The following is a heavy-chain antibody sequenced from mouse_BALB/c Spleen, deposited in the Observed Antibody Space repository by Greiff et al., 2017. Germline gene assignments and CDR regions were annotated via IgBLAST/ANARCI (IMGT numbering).Heavy chain of an antibody. CDR2: ISYSGST. CDR3: ARSGAVVSYYYAMDY. CDR1: GYSITSDYA. V-gene: IGHV3-2*02. D-gene: IGHD1-1*01. Sequence: EVKLVESGPGLVKPSQSLSLTCTVTGYSITSDYAWNWIRQFPGNKLEWMGYISYSGSTSYNPSLKSRISITRDTSKNQFFLQLNSVTTEDTATYYCARSGAVVSYYYAMDYWGQGTSVTVSS. J-gene: IGHJ4*01.